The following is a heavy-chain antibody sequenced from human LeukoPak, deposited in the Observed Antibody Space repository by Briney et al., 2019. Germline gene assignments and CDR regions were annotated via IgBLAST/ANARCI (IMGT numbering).Heavy chain of an antibody. V-gene: IGHV3-23*01. CDR1: GLTFSSYD. J-gene: IGHJ5*02. Sequence: GGSLRLSCAASGLTFSSYDMTWVRQAPGRGLEWVSSIRPSGDNTYYGDSVKGRFTISRDNSKNTVYLQMNNMRVDDTAIYYCARVAGWHWFDPWGQGTLVTVSS. CDR2: IRPSGDNT. CDR3: ARVAGWHWFDP. D-gene: IGHD6-19*01.